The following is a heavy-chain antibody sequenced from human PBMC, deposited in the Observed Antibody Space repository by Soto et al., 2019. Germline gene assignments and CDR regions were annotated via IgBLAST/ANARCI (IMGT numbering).Heavy chain of an antibody. CDR3: EVTTGY. CDR2: MSPDSGNT. CDR1: GYTFTDYD. V-gene: IGHV1-8*01. Sequence: QVQVVQSRAEVKRPGASVRVSCKASGYTFTDYDIYWVRQATGQGLEWMGWMSPDSGNTGYAQQFQGRVTMTRNTSISTAYMELSSLRSEDTAVYYCEVTTGYWGQGTMVTVSS. D-gene: IGHD2-21*02. J-gene: IGHJ4*02.